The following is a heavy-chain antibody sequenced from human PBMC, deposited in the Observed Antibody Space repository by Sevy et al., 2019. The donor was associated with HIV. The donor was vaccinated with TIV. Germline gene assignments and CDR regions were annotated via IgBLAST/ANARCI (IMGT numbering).Heavy chain of an antibody. CDR3: ASASPEHYYGMDV. J-gene: IGHJ6*02. Sequence: SETLSLTCSVSGDSIRNFYRSWIRQPPGKGLEWIGYSYYSGSTNYNPSLKSRVTISVDTSKNQFSLKLRSVTAADTAVYYCASASPEHYYGMDVWGQGTTVTVSS. D-gene: IGHD1-26*01. CDR2: SYYSGST. V-gene: IGHV4-59*01. CDR1: GDSIRNFY.